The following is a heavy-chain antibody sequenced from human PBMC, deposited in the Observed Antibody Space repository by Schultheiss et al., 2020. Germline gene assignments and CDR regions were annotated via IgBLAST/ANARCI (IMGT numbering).Heavy chain of an antibody. CDR3: ARVSRTPYCGGDCYPPDFDY. CDR2: IRYDGSNK. Sequence: GESLKISCAASGFTFSSYGMHWVRQAPGKGLEWVAFIRYDGSNKYYADSVKGRFTISRDNSKNTLYLQMNSLRDEDTAVYYCARVSRTPYCGGDCYPPDFDYWGQGTLVTVSS. CDR1: GFTFSSYG. D-gene: IGHD2-21*02. J-gene: IGHJ4*02. V-gene: IGHV3-30*02.